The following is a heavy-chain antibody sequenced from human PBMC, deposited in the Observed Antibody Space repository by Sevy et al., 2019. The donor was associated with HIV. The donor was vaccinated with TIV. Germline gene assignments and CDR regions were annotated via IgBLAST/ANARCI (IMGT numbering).Heavy chain of an antibody. CDR2: IKSKTDGGTT. D-gene: IGHD6-6*01. V-gene: IGHV3-15*01. CDR1: GFTFSNAW. J-gene: IGHJ4*02. CDR3: TTDIAAPRTFDY. Sequence: GGSLRLSCAASGFTFSNAWMSWVRQAPGKGLEWVGRIKSKTDGGTTDDAAPVKGRFTVSRDDSKNTLYLQMNSLKTEDTAVYYCTTDIAAPRTFDYWGQGTLVTVSS.